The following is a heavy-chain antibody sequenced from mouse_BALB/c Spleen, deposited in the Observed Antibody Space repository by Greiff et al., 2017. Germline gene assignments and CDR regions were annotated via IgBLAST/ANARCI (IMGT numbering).Heavy chain of an antibody. Sequence: EVQGVESGGGLVKPGGSLKLSCAASGFTFSSYAMSWVRQSPEKRLEWVAEISSGGSYTYYPDTVTGRFTISRDNAKNTLYLEMSSLRSEDTAMYYCARDRGTTVVPYYAMDYWGQGTSVTVSS. CDR3: ARDRGTTVVPYYAMDY. V-gene: IGHV5-9-4*01. D-gene: IGHD1-1*01. J-gene: IGHJ4*01. CDR2: ISSGGSYT. CDR1: GFTFSSYA.